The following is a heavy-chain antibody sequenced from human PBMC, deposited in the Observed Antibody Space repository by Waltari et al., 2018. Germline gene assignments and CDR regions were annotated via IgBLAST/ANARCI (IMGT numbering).Heavy chain of an antibody. CDR2: IYVGDSI. CDR3: ARDGHGRSWDLLPLDH. J-gene: IGHJ4*02. V-gene: IGHV4-4*07. CDR1: GASITGHH. Sequence: QVQLQESGPGLVKPSETVSLTCTVSGASITGHHYSWIRQPPGKGLEWIGRIYVGDSINYNPSFRSRVTMSLDTSKKQFSLKLRSVTAADTAVYYCARDGHGRSWDLLPLDHWGQGSLVTVSS. D-gene: IGHD1-26*01.